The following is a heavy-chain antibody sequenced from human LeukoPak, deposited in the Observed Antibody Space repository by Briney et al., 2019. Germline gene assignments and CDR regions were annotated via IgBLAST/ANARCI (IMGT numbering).Heavy chain of an antibody. D-gene: IGHD5-18*01. J-gene: IGHJ3*02. V-gene: IGHV1-46*01. CDR3: AATRPSNSYGPNPAFDI. CDR1: GYTSTGYY. CDR2: INPSGGST. Sequence: ASVKVSCKASGYTSTGYYMHWVRQAPGQGLEWMGIINPSGGSTSYAQKFQGRVTMTRDMSTSTVYMELSSLRSEDTAVYYCAATRPSNSYGPNPAFDIWGQGTMVTVSS.